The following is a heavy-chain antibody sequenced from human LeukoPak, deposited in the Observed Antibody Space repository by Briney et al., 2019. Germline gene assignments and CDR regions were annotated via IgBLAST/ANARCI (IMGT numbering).Heavy chain of an antibody. Sequence: QPGRSLRLSCAASGFTFSSYGMHWVRQAPGKGLEWMAVISYDGSNKYYADSVKGRFTISRDNSKNTLYLQMNSLRAEDTAVYYCARVVASYQWGPWAYYYGMDVWGQGTTVTVSS. D-gene: IGHD3-16*02. CDR2: ISYDGSNK. CDR1: GFTFSSYG. CDR3: ARVVASYQWGPWAYYYGMDV. J-gene: IGHJ6*02. V-gene: IGHV3-30*03.